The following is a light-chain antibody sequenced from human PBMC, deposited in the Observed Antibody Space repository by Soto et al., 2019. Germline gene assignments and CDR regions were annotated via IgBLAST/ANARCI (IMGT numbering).Light chain of an antibody. CDR1: SSNIGSNY. CDR3: AAWDDSLRSV. V-gene: IGLV1-47*01. J-gene: IGLJ2*01. Sequence: QTVVTQPPSASGTPGQRVTISCSGSSSNIGSNYVYWYQQLPGTAPKLLIYTNNQRPSGVPDRFSGSKSGTSASLAISGLLSEDEADDYCAAWDDSLRSVFGGGTKVTVL. CDR2: TNN.